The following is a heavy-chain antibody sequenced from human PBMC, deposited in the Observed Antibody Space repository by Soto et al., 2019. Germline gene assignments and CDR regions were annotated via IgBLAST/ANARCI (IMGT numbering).Heavy chain of an antibody. CDR2: IYPGDSDI. CDR1: GYIFTTYW. Sequence: GESLKISCQTSGYIFTTYWIAGVLQMPWRGLEWMGIIYPGDSDIRYSPSFEGQVTISADKSINTAYLQWSSLKASDTAIYYCARAGGRYCSTSSCYLFDPWGQGTQVTVSS. V-gene: IGHV5-51*01. D-gene: IGHD2-2*01. CDR3: ARAGGRYCSTSSCYLFDP. J-gene: IGHJ5*02.